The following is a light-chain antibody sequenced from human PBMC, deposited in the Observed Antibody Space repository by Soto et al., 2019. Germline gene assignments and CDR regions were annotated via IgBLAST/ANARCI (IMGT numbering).Light chain of an antibody. CDR3: QQTYNTPLT. CDR2: GST. J-gene: IGKJ4*01. Sequence: DIQMTQSPASLSASVGDRVTITCRASQTITTYLNWYQQRPGKAPNLLIFGSTALQGGVPSRFSGSGSGTDFTLTISSLQPEDFATYRCQQTYNTPLTFGGGTKVDIK. V-gene: IGKV1-39*01. CDR1: QTITTY.